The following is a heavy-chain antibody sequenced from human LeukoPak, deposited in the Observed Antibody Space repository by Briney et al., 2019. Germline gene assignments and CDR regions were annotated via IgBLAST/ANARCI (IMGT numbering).Heavy chain of an antibody. Sequence: ASVKVSCKASGYTFTGYYMHWVRQAPGQGLEWMGWINPNSGGTNYAQKFQGRVTMTRDTSISTAYMELSRLRSDDTAVYYCARESDYDFWSGYIWFDPWGQRTLVTVSS. J-gene: IGHJ5*02. CDR1: GYTFTGYY. D-gene: IGHD3-3*01. V-gene: IGHV1-2*02. CDR3: ARESDYDFWSGYIWFDP. CDR2: INPNSGGT.